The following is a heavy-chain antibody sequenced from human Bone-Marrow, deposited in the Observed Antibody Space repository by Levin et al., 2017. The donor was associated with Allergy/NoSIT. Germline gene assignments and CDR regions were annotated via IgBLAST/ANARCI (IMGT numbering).Heavy chain of an antibody. CDR1: GYRFTSYW. D-gene: IGHD3-22*01. Sequence: GSLRLSCKGSGYRFTSYWIGWVRQMPGKGLEWMGMIFPGDSDTRYSPSFQGQVTISADKSINTAYVQWSSLKASDTAIYYCARLDLDSSGPPLDYWGQGTLVTVSS. V-gene: IGHV5-51*01. CDR2: IFPGDSDT. J-gene: IGHJ4*02. CDR3: ARLDLDSSGPPLDY.